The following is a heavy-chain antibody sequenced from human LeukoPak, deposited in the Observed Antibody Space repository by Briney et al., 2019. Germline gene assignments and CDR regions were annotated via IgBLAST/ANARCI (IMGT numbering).Heavy chain of an antibody. J-gene: IGHJ1*01. V-gene: IGHV3-30*02. Sequence: GGSLRLSCAASGFTFSSYGMHWVRQAPGKGLEWVAFIRYDGSNKYYADSVKGRFTISRDNSKNTLYLQMNSLRAEDTAAYYCAKDLNPVLVQYFQHWGQGTLVTVSS. D-gene: IGHD3-3*01. CDR2: IRYDGSNK. CDR1: GFTFSSYG. CDR3: AKDLNPVLVQYFQH.